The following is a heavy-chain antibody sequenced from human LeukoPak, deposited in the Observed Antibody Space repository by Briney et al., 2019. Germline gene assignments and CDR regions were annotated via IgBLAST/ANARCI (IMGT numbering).Heavy chain of an antibody. CDR3: ATSISDYKYTFDY. J-gene: IGHJ4*02. V-gene: IGHV1-3*01. Sequence: ASVKVSCKASGYTFTSYAMHWVRQAPGQRLEWMGWINAGNGNTKYSQKFQGRVTMTEDTSTDTAYMELSSLRSEDTAVYYCATSISDYKYTFDYWGQGTLVTVSS. CDR1: GYTFTSYA. CDR2: INAGNGNT. D-gene: IGHD4-11*01.